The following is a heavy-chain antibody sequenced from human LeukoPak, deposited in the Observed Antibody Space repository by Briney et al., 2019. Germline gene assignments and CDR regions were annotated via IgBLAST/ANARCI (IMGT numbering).Heavy chain of an antibody. CDR3: AKDGGPYGGIRGYFDY. CDR2: ISWNSGSI. CDR1: GFTFDDYA. V-gene: IGHV3-9*03. D-gene: IGHD4-23*01. J-gene: IGHJ4*02. Sequence: GRSLRLSCAASGFTFDDYAMHWVRQAPGKGLEWVSGISWNSGSIDYADSVKGRFTISRDNAKKFLFFQMNSLRVEDMALYYCAKDGGPYGGIRGYFDYWGQGTLVTASS.